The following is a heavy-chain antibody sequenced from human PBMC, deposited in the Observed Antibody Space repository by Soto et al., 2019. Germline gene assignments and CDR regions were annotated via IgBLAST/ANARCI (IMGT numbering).Heavy chain of an antibody. Sequence: QVQLVQSGAEVKKPGSSVKVSCKASGGTFSSYAISWVRQAPGQGLGWMGGIIPIFGTANYAQKFQGRVTITADESTSTAYMELSSLKDEDTAVYYCARAVSYYDSSCYYYTYGMDVWGQGTTVTVSS. CDR2: IIPIFGTA. CDR3: ARAVSYYDSSCYYYTYGMDV. CDR1: GGTFSSYA. D-gene: IGHD3-22*01. J-gene: IGHJ6*02. V-gene: IGHV1-69*01.